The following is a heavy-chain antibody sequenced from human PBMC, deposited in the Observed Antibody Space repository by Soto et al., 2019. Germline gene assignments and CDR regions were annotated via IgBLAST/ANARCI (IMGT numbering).Heavy chain of an antibody. Sequence: PGGFLRLSCTVSGFAFNNYGINWVRQAPGKGLEWVSSISKSDYTYYSDSVKGRFTISRDNAKNSVSLQMNTLRVEDTAVYYCAREDSIIIPAVSDFWGLGTLVTVSS. CDR3: AREDSIIIPAVSDF. V-gene: IGHV3-21*01. CDR2: ISKSDYT. D-gene: IGHD3-22*01. J-gene: IGHJ4*02. CDR1: GFAFNNYG.